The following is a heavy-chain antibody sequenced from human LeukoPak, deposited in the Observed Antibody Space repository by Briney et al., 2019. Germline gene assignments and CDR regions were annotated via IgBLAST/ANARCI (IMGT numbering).Heavy chain of an antibody. CDR1: GFTFSSYA. Sequence: GGSLRLSCAASGFTFSSYAMHWVRQAPGKGLEWVAVISYDGSNKYYADSVKGRFTISRDNSKNTLYLQMNSLRAEDMAVYYCARDQSAPEGYFDYWGQGTLVTVSS. V-gene: IGHV3-30-3*01. CDR2: ISYDGSNK. J-gene: IGHJ4*02. CDR3: ARDQSAPEGYFDY.